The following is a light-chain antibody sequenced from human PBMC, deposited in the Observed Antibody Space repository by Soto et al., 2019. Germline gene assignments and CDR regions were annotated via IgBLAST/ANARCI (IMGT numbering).Light chain of an antibody. CDR1: QSVTSSY. CDR3: KQYGRSPFT. Sequence: EIVLTQSPGTLSLSPGERLTLSCRASQSVTSSYLAWYQHKPGQAPRLLIYGGSTKATGTPDRFSCSGSGTDFTLTIFRLEPEDFAVYYCKQYGRSPFTFGPGTKVDIK. V-gene: IGKV3-20*01. CDR2: GGS. J-gene: IGKJ3*01.